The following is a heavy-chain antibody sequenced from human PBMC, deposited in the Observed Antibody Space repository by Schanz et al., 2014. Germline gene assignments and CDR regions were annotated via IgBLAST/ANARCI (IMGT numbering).Heavy chain of an antibody. J-gene: IGHJ6*03. V-gene: IGHV3-23*04. CDR2: ISGSGGST. CDR3: AKGSRSGSKVMDV. Sequence: EVQLVESGGGLVQPGGSLRLSCAASGFTFSSYAMSWVRQAPGKGLEWVSAISGSGGSTYYADSVKGRFTISRDNSKNTLFLQMNSLRPEDTALYYCAKGSRSGSKVMDVWGKGTTVTVSS. CDR1: GFTFSSYA. D-gene: IGHD3-10*01.